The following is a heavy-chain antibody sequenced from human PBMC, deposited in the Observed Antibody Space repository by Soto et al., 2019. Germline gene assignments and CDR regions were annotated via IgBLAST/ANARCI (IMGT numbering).Heavy chain of an antibody. CDR1: GFTFSFYA. CDR3: ARAQGYCSSTSCYAGKTGWFDP. Sequence: GGSLRLSCAASGFTFSFYAMSWVRQAPGKGLEWVSYISSSSSTTYYADSVKGRFTISRDNSKNTLYLQMNSLRAEDTAVYYCARAQGYCSSTSCYAGKTGWFDPWGQGALVTVSS. D-gene: IGHD2-2*01. CDR2: ISSSSSTT. J-gene: IGHJ5*02. V-gene: IGHV3-48*01.